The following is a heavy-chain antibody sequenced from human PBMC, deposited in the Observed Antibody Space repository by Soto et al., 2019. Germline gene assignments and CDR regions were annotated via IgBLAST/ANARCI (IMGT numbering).Heavy chain of an antibody. CDR2: IYPRDSDT. Sequence: GESLKISCKVSGDSFTGFWIGWVRQMPGKGLEWLGSIYPRDSDTRYSPSFQGQVTISADKSLSTAYLQWNSLQASDTAIYYCARQHPLDSRVWFTWGQGTLVT. CDR3: ARQHPLDSRVWFT. J-gene: IGHJ4*02. CDR1: GDSFTGFW. D-gene: IGHD6-19*01. V-gene: IGHV5-51*01.